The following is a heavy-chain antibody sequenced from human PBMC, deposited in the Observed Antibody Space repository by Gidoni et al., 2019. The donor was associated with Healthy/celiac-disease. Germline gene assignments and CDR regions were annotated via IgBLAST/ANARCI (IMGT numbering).Heavy chain of an antibody. D-gene: IGHD2-2*01. J-gene: IGHJ2*01. CDR3: ARYVGYCSSTSCSPWYFDL. V-gene: IGHV4-59*01. CDR1: GGSISSDY. Sequence: HVQLQESGPGLVKPSETLSLTCTVSGGSISSDYWSWIRQPPGKGLEWIGYIYYSGSTNYNPSLMSRVTISVDTSKNQFSLKLSSVTAADTAVYYCARYVGYCSSTSCSPWYFDLWGRGTLVTVSS. CDR2: IYYSGST.